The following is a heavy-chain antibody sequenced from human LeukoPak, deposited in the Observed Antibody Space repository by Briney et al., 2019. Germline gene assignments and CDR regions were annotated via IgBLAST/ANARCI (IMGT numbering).Heavy chain of an antibody. CDR3: ASRTGSYYPFDS. D-gene: IGHD1-26*01. V-gene: IGHV5-51*01. J-gene: IGHJ4*02. CDR2: MYPGGSDI. Sequence: GESLKISCKGSGYSFSNYYIDWVRYMPGKGLEWMGVMYPGGSDIRYSPSFQGQVTISADKSIDTAYLQWSSLKASDSAMYYCASRTGSYYPFDSWGQGTLVTVSS. CDR1: GYSFSNYY.